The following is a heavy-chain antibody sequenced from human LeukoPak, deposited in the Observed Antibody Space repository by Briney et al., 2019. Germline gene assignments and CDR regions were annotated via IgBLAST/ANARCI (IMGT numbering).Heavy chain of an antibody. CDR2: ISYSGST. J-gene: IGHJ6*02. CDR3: AKAGHCSSTSCYDSSYYYYGMDV. CDR1: GGSISRNY. V-gene: IGHV4-59*01. Sequence: SETLSLTCTVSGGSISRNYWNWIRQPPGKGLEYIGYISYSGSTNYNPSLKSRLTISIDTSKNQFSLKLSSVTAADTAVYYCAKAGHCSSTSCYDSSYYYYGMDVWSQGTTVTVSS. D-gene: IGHD2-2*01.